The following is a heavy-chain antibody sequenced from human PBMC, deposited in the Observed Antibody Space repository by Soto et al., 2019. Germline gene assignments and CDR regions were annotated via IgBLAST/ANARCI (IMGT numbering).Heavy chain of an antibody. CDR2: IYYSGST. CDR3: ARLLGALGGFDP. D-gene: IGHD3-16*01. V-gene: IGHV4-39*07. Sequence: SETLSLTCTVSGGSISSSSYYWGWIRQPPGQGLEWIGSIYYSGSTYYNPSLKRRVTISVDTSKNQFYLKLNSVTAADTAVYYCARLLGALGGFDPWGQGTLVTVSS. J-gene: IGHJ5*02. CDR1: GGSISSSSYY.